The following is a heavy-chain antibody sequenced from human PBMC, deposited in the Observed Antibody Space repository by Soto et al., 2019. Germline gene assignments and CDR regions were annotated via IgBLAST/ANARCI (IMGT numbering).Heavy chain of an antibody. V-gene: IGHV4-61*01. CDR2: IYYSGST. CDR3: ARDRKGATKLGDNWFDP. D-gene: IGHD1-26*01. J-gene: IGHJ5*02. Sequence: QVQLQESGPGLVKPSETLSLTCTVSGGSVSSGSYYWSWIRQPPGKGLEWIGYIYYSGSTNYNPSLKSRVTISVDTSKNQFSLKLSSVTAADTAVYYCARDRKGATKLGDNWFDPWGQGTLVTVSS. CDR1: GGSVSSGSYY.